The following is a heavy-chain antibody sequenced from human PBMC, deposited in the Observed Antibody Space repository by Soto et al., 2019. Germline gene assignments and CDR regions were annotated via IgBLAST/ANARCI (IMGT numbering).Heavy chain of an antibody. Sequence: ASVKVSCKASGYTFTSYDINWVRQATGQGLEWMGWMNPNSGNTAYAQKFQGRVTMTRNTSISTAYMELSSLRSEDTAVYYCARERTGPNYFDYWGQRTLVTVSS. D-gene: IGHD1-7*01. V-gene: IGHV1-8*01. J-gene: IGHJ4*02. CDR3: ARERTGPNYFDY. CDR1: GYTFTSYD. CDR2: MNPNSGNT.